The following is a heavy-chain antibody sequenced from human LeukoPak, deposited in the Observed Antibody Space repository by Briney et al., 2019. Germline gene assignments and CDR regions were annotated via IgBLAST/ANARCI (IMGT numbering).Heavy chain of an antibody. D-gene: IGHD1-26*01. V-gene: IGHV1-2*02. CDR1: GYTFSDYY. CDR2: INPNSDDT. Sequence: GASVKVSCKASGYTFSDYYIHWVRQAPGQGPEWMGYINPNSDDTNFAQSFQGRVTMTKDTSISTAYMELTRLRSDDTAVYYCTTGSPPFGYWGQGTLVTVSS. CDR3: TTGSPPFGY. J-gene: IGHJ4*02.